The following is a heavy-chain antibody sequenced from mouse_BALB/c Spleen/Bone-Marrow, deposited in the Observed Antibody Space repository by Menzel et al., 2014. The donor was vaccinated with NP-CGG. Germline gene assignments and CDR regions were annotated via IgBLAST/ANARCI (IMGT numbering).Heavy chain of an antibody. J-gene: IGHJ2*01. Sequence: QVQLQQSGAGLAKPGASVKMSCKASGYTFTNYWMHWVKQRPGQGLEWIGYINPSTGYTEYNQEFKDKATLTADKSSSTAYMQLSSLTSVDSAVYYCARIYYYGRDYWGQGTTLTVSS. CDR3: ARIYYYGRDY. CDR1: GYTFTNYW. D-gene: IGHD1-1*01. CDR2: INPSTGYT. V-gene: IGHV1-7*01.